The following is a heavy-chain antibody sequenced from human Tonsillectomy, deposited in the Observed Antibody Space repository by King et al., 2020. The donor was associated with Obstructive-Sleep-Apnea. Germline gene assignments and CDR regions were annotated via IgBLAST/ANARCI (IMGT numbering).Heavy chain of an antibody. CDR2: ITWNSARV. J-gene: IGHJ3*02. V-gene: IGHV3-9*01. CDR1: GFTFDDDA. Sequence: VQLVESGGGLVQPGTSLRLSCAASGFTFDDDAMHWVRQAPGKGLEWVSGITWNSARVGYADSVKGRFTISRDNAKNSLYLQMNSLRAEDTALYHCTKDIVAAAGDAFDIWGQGTMVTVSS. CDR3: TKDIVAAAGDAFDI. D-gene: IGHD6-13*01.